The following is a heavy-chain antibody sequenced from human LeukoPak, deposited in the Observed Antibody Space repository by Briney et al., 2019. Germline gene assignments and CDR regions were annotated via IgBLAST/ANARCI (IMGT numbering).Heavy chain of an antibody. V-gene: IGHV3-21*01. CDR3: ARGTLNIPGEHGAFDY. CDR1: GFTFSSYS. D-gene: IGHD1-14*01. Sequence: PGGSLRLSCAASGFTFSSYSMNWVRQAPGKGLEWVSSISTSSSYIRYADSVKGRFTISRDNAKNSLYLHMNSLRAEDTAVYYCARGTLNIPGEHGAFDYWGQGTQVTVSS. J-gene: IGHJ4*02. CDR2: ISTSSSYI.